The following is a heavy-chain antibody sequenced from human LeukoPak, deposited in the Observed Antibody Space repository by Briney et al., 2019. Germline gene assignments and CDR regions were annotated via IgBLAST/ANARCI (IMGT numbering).Heavy chain of an antibody. J-gene: IGHJ4*02. CDR1: GGTFSSYA. D-gene: IGHD3-3*01. Sequence: SVKVSCKASGGTFSSYAISWVRQAPGQGLEWMGRIIPTFGTANYAQKFQGRVTITTDESTSTAYMELSSLRSEDTAVYYCARAGGNYDFWSGYYLDYWGQGTLVTVSS. V-gene: IGHV1-69*05. CDR3: ARAGGNYDFWSGYYLDY. CDR2: IIPTFGTA.